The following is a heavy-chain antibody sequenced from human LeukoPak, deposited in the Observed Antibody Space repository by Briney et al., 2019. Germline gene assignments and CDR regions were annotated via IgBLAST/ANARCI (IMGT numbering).Heavy chain of an antibody. Sequence: ASVKVSCKASGYTFTSYGISWVRQAPGQGLEWMGWTSAYNGNTNYAQKLQGRVTMTTDTSTSTAYMELRSLRSDDTAVYYCARVAGTTVTTDYYFDYWGQGTLVTVSS. J-gene: IGHJ4*02. CDR2: TSAYNGNT. V-gene: IGHV1-18*01. D-gene: IGHD4-17*01. CDR1: GYTFTSYG. CDR3: ARVAGTTVTTDYYFDY.